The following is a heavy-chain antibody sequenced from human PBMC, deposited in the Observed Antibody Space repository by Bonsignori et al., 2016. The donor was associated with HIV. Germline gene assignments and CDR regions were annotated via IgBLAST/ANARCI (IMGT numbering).Heavy chain of an antibody. CDR3: ARDRPLYCSSTSCYSPDAFDI. J-gene: IGHJ3*02. Sequence: SETLSLTCTVSGGSISSYYWSWIRQPAGKGLEWIGRIYTSGSTNYNPSLKSRVTMSVDTSKNQFSLKLSSVTAADTAVYYCARDRPLYCSSTSCYSPDAFDIWGQGTMVTVSS. V-gene: IGHV4-4*07. CDR2: IYTSGST. D-gene: IGHD2-2*01. CDR1: GGSISSYY.